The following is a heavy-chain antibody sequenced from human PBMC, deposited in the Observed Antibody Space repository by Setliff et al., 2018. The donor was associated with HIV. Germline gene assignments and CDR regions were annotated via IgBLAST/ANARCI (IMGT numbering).Heavy chain of an antibody. CDR1: GGSISSGFY. Sequence: PSETLSLTCLVSGGSISSGFYWSWIRQHPGKGLEWIGYIHQGGSTYYNPALKSRVTISVDTSENQFSLKLSSVAAADTAMYYCARHPPYCSGGSCYRGRGYYFDYWGQGTLLTVSS. V-gene: IGHV4-31*03. J-gene: IGHJ4*02. CDR3: ARHPPYCSGGSCYRGRGYYFDY. D-gene: IGHD2-15*01. CDR2: IHQGGST.